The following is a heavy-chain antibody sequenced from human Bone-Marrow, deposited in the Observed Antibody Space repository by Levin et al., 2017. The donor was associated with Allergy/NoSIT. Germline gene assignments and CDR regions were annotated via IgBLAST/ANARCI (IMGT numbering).Heavy chain of an antibody. D-gene: IGHD2-2*01. V-gene: IGHV3-21*01. Sequence: PGESLKISCAASGFTFSSYSMNWVRQAPGKGLEWVSSISSSSSYIYYADSVKGRFTISRDNAKNSLYLQMNSLRAEDTAVYYCARTTSRYCSSTSCHGGFDPWGQGTLVTVSS. CDR2: ISSSSSYI. CDR1: GFTFSSYS. CDR3: ARTTSRYCSSTSCHGGFDP. J-gene: IGHJ5*02.